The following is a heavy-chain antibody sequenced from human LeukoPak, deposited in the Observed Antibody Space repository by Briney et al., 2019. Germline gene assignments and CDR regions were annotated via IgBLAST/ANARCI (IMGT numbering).Heavy chain of an antibody. Sequence: ASVKVSCEASGGTFSSYAISWVRQAPGQGLEWMGRIIPIFGTANYAQEFQGRVTITTDESTSTAYMELSSLRSEDTAVYYCAREGEEDYYDSSGYPNYFDYWGQGILVTVSS. D-gene: IGHD3-22*01. CDR2: IIPIFGTA. V-gene: IGHV1-69*05. J-gene: IGHJ4*02. CDR1: GGTFSSYA. CDR3: AREGEEDYYDSSGYPNYFDY.